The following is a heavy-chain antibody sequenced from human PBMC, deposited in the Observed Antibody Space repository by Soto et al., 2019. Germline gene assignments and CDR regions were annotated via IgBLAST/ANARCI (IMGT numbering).Heavy chain of an antibody. D-gene: IGHD6-19*01. J-gene: IGHJ4*02. Sequence: GGSLRLSCAASGFTFSSYEMNWVRQAPGKGLEWVSYISSSGSTIYYADSVKGRFTISRDNAKNSLYLQMNSLRAEDTAVYYCARDRGSGWYPYWGQGTLVTVSS. CDR2: ISSSGSTI. CDR3: ARDRGSGWYPY. V-gene: IGHV3-48*03. CDR1: GFTFSSYE.